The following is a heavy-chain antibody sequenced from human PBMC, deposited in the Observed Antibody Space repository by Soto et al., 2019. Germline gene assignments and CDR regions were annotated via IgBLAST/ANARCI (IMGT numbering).Heavy chain of an antibody. J-gene: IGHJ6*02. CDR1: GFTFSSYS. Sequence: PGGSLRLSCAASGFTFSSYSMNWVRQAPGKGLEWVSYISSSGSTIYYADSVKGRFTISRDNAKNSLHLQMNSLRAEDTAIYHCARDFVRVSYYGMDVWGQGTTVTVSS. V-gene: IGHV3-48*04. CDR3: ARDFVRVSYYGMDV. D-gene: IGHD3-10*01. CDR2: ISSSGSTI.